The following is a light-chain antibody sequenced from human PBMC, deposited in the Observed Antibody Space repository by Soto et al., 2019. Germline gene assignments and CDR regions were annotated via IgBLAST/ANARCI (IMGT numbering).Light chain of an antibody. V-gene: IGLV1-51*02. CDR1: SSNIGNNY. Sequence: QSVLTQPPSVSAAPGQTVTISCSGSSSNIGNNYVSWYQQLPGTAPKLLIYENNKRPSGIPDRFSGSKSGTSATLGITGLQTGDEADYYCGTWDSSLSAHYVFGTGTKVTVL. CDR3: GTWDSSLSAHYV. CDR2: ENN. J-gene: IGLJ1*01.